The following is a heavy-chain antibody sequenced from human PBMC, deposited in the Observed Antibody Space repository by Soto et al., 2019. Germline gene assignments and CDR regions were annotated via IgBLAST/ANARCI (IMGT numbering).Heavy chain of an antibody. J-gene: IGHJ6*02. CDR3: ATDISGSGTAHKHFTYCGKDV. CDR1: GGSISSYN. CDR2: IYYNGST. Sequence: SETLSLTCTVSGGSISSYNWSWIRQPPGKGLEWIGYIYYNGSTYYNPSLKSRVTISVDTSKNQFSLKLSSVTAADTAVYHCATDISGSGTAHKHFTYCGKDVWGQGTTVTVSS. D-gene: IGHD6-19*01. V-gene: IGHV4-59*12.